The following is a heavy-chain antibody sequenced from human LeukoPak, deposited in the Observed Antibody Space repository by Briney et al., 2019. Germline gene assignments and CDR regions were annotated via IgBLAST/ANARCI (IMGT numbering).Heavy chain of an antibody. CDR3: ASPHEYSSSSEDY. Sequence: GGSLRLSCAASGFTFSSYSMNWVRQAPGKGLEWVSSISSSSSYIYYADSVKGRFTISRDNAKNSLYLQMNSLRAEDTAVYYCASPHEYSSSSEDYWGQGTLVTVSS. D-gene: IGHD6-6*01. J-gene: IGHJ4*02. CDR2: ISSSSSYI. V-gene: IGHV3-21*01. CDR1: GFTFSSYS.